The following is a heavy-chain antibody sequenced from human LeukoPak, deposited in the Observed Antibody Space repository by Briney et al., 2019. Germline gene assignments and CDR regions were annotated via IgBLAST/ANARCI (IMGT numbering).Heavy chain of an antibody. D-gene: IGHD3-3*01. CDR3: ARHEITIGHGFDY. J-gene: IGHJ4*02. CDR1: GYSFTNYW. Sequence: GESLKISCKGSGYSFTNYWIGWVRQMPGKGLEWMGIVCPADSDARYSPSFQGQVSISADKSISTTYLQLSSLEASDTAMYYCARHEITIGHGFDYWGQGTLVTVSS. V-gene: IGHV5-51*01. CDR2: VCPADSDA.